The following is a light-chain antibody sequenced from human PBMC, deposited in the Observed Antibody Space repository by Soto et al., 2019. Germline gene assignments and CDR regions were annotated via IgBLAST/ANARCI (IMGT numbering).Light chain of an antibody. V-gene: IGLV1-51*01. CDR2: DNN. Sequence: QSVLTQPPSVSAAPGQKVTISCSGSSSNIGNNYVSWYQQLPGTAPKLLIYDNNKPPSGIPDRFSGSKSGTSATLGITGLQTGDEADYYCGTWDSSLSVFVFATGTKVTVL. CDR3: GTWDSSLSVFV. CDR1: SSNIGNNY. J-gene: IGLJ1*01.